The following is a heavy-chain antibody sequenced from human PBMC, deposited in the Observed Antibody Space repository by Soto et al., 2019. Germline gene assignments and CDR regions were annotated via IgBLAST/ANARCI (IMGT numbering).Heavy chain of an antibody. V-gene: IGHV3-30-3*01. CDR2: ISYDGSNK. D-gene: IGHD6-19*01. CDR3: ARDRSGPFDY. Sequence: PGGSLRLSCAASGFNFSSYAMHWVRQAPGKGLEWVAVISYDGSNKYYADSVKGRFTISRDNSKNTLYLQMNSLRAEDTAVYYCARDRSGPFDYWGQGTLVTVSS. J-gene: IGHJ4*02. CDR1: GFNFSSYA.